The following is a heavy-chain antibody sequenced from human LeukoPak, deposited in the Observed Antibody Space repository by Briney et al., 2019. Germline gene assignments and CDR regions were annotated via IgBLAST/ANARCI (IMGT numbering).Heavy chain of an antibody. D-gene: IGHD5-12*01. CDR1: GGSISISSDY. CDR3: ATPTTITRRVDV. V-gene: IGHV4-39*01. CDR2: IYYSGST. Sequence: PSETLSLTCTVSGGSISISSDYWGWIRQPPGKGLEWIGSIYYSGSTYYNPSLKSRVTISVDTSKNQFSLKLNSVTAADTAVYYCATPTTITRRVDVWGQGTTVTVSS. J-gene: IGHJ6*02.